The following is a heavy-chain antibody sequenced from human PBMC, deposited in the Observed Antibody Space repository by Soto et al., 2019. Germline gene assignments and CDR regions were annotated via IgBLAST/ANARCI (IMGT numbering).Heavy chain of an antibody. CDR3: ARALIQLWPHYYYGMDV. D-gene: IGHD5-18*01. Sequence: SETLSLTCTVPGGSISGGDYYWSWIRQPLGKGLEWIGYIYYSGTTYYNPSLKSRVTISVDTSKNQFSLKVSSVTAADTAVYYCARALIQLWPHYYYGMDVWGQGTTVTVSS. J-gene: IGHJ6*02. V-gene: IGHV4-30-4*01. CDR1: GGSISGGDYY. CDR2: IYYSGTT.